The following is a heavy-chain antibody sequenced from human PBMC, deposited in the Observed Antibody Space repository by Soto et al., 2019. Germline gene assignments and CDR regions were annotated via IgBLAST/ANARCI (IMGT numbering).Heavy chain of an antibody. CDR1: GFAFSDYA. Sequence: PGGSLRLSCAASGFAFSDYAMNWVRQAPGKGLEWVSAISGGAGDTYYADSVKGRFTISRDNSKNTLYLQMKSLRAEDTATYYCAKSSRITLVRGVTDYWGQGTLVTVS. D-gene: IGHD3-10*01. J-gene: IGHJ4*02. V-gene: IGHV3-23*01. CDR2: ISGGAGDT. CDR3: AKSSRITLVRGVTDY.